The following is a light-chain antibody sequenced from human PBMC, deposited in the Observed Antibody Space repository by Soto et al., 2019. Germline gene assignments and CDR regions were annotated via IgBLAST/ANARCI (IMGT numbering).Light chain of an antibody. CDR2: SNN. Sequence: QAVVTQPPSASGTPGQRVTISCSGSSSNIGSNTVNWYQQLPGTAPKLLIYSNNQRPSGVPDRFSGSKSGTSASLAISGLQSEDEAAYYCSTWDDSLNGWVFGGGTKLTVL. CDR3: STWDDSLNGWV. J-gene: IGLJ3*02. V-gene: IGLV1-44*01. CDR1: SSNIGSNT.